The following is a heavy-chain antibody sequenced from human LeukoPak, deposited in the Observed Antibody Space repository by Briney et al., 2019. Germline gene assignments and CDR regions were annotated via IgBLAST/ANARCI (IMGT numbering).Heavy chain of an antibody. J-gene: IGHJ5*02. V-gene: IGHV3-7*01. Sequence: GGSLRLSCAASGFTFSNSAMSWVRQAPGKGLEWVANIKQDGSEKYYVDSVKGRFTISRGNAKNSLYLRMNSLRAEDTAVYYCARTPNWFDPWGQGTLVTVSS. CDR3: ARTPNWFDP. CDR1: GFTFSNSA. CDR2: IKQDGSEK.